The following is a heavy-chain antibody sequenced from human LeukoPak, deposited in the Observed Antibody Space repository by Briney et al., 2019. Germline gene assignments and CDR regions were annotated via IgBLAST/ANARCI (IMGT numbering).Heavy chain of an antibody. J-gene: IGHJ4*02. Sequence: GGSLRLSCAASGFTFASYGISWVRQAPGKGLEWVSGITPSGGASYYADSVKGRFTISRDNSKNTLYLQMNSLRAEDTAVYYCAKAGSSGSTPYYFDYWGQGTLVTVSS. D-gene: IGHD3-22*01. CDR3: AKAGSSGSTPYYFDY. CDR2: ITPSGGAS. V-gene: IGHV3-23*01. CDR1: GFTFASYG.